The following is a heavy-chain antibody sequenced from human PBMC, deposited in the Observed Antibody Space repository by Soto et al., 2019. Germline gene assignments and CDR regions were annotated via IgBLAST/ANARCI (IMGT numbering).Heavy chain of an antibody. CDR2: INPNSGGT. D-gene: IGHD6-19*01. Sequence: ASVKVSCKASGYTFTGYYMHWVRQAPGQGLEWMGWINPNSGGTNYAQKFQGWVTMTRDTSISTAYMELSRLRSDDTAVYYCARRSSGWYVSPFDYWGQGTLVTVSS. V-gene: IGHV1-2*04. CDR1: GYTFTGYY. J-gene: IGHJ4*02. CDR3: ARRSSGWYVSPFDY.